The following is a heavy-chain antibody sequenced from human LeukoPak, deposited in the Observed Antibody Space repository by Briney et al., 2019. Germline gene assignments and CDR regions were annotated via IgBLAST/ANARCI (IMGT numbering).Heavy chain of an antibody. D-gene: IGHD3-10*01. J-gene: IGHJ4*02. CDR2: IKQDGSEK. CDR3: ARDRWGSGTGGFDY. V-gene: IGHV3-7*01. Sequence: PGGSLRLSCAASGFTFSNYWMNWVRQAPGKGLEWVANIKQDGSEKYYVDSVQGRFTISRDNTKNSRYLQMNSLRAEDTAVDYCARDRWGSGTGGFDYWGQGTLVTVSS. CDR1: GFTFSNYW.